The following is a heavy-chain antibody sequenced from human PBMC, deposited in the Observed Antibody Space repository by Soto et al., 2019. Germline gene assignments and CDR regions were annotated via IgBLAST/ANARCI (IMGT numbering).Heavy chain of an antibody. CDR3: ARSIPYYDILGADAFDI. Sequence: GESLKISCKGSGYSFTSYWIGWVRQMPGKGLEWMGIIYPGDSDTRYSPSFQGQVTISADKSISTAYLQWGSLKASDTAMYYCARSIPYYDILGADAFDIWGQGTMVTVSS. J-gene: IGHJ3*02. CDR1: GYSFTSYW. D-gene: IGHD3-9*01. CDR2: IYPGDSDT. V-gene: IGHV5-51*01.